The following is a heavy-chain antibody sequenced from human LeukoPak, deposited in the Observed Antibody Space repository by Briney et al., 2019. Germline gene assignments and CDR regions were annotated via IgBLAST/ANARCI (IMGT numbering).Heavy chain of an antibody. D-gene: IGHD3-9*01. CDR1: GFTFSSYS. CDR3: ARYRDYDILTGAYYFDY. V-gene: IGHV3-21*01. Sequence: GGSLRLSCAASGFTFSSYSMNWVRQAPGKGLEWVSSISSSSSYIYYADSVKGRFTISRDNAKNSLYLQMNSLRAEDTAVYYCARYRDYDILTGAYYFDYWGQGTLVTVSS. J-gene: IGHJ4*02. CDR2: ISSSSSYI.